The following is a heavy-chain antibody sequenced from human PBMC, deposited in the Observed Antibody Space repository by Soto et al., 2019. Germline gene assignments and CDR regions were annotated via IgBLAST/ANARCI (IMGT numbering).Heavy chain of an antibody. Sequence: PSETLSLPSAVYGGSFSGHCWSWIRQPPGKGLEWIGEIYHSGSTNYNPSLKSRVTISIDTSKNQFSLRLSSVTAADTAFYYCARMHYHEGEGYFDYWGQRTLVTVSS. CDR1: GGSFSGHC. CDR3: ARMHYHEGEGYFDY. J-gene: IGHJ4*02. V-gene: IGHV4-34*01. D-gene: IGHD3-22*01. CDR2: IYHSGST.